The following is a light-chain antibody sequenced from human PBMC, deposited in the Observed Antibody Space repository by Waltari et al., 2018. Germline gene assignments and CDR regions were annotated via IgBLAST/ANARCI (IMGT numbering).Light chain of an antibody. Sequence: IVVPQSPLSLPVPPGEPASISCRSSQSLLHSNGYNYLDWYLQKPGQSPQLLIYLGSNRASGVPDRFSGSGSGTDFTLEISRVEAEDVGVYYCMQSLQALWTFGQGTKVEIK. CDR2: LGS. J-gene: IGKJ1*01. V-gene: IGKV2-28*01. CDR1: QSLLHSNGYNY. CDR3: MQSLQALWT.